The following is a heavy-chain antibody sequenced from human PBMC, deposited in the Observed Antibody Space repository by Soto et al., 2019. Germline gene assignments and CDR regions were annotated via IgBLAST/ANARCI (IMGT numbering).Heavy chain of an antibody. D-gene: IGHD3-3*01. CDR3: AHRATMTIFGLIIDNGIWFDP. J-gene: IGHJ5*02. CDR1: GFYLITSGAA. CDR2: FFWDGDK. V-gene: IGHV2-5*02. Sequence: QINLIESGPPLVKPTQPLTLPCTSSGFYLITSGAAVGWVRQPPGGALEGLAPFFWDGDKRYNASLGNRLTITKDTSMNQVVLTLTNVDPADTATYYCAHRATMTIFGLIIDNGIWFDPWGQGTRVIVSS.